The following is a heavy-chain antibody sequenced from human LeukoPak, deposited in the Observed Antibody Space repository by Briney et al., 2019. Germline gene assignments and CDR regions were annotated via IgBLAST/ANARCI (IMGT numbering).Heavy chain of an antibody. V-gene: IGHV4-38-2*02. CDR1: GYSLSRGYY. Sequence: SETLSLTCTVSGYSLSRGYYWGWTRRRPGKGVEGIERIYHRGSTYYKQTLRRRVTISVDTSKNQFSLKLSSVTAADTAVYYCARETVGATSFDYWGQGTLVTVSS. D-gene: IGHD1-26*01. J-gene: IGHJ4*02. CDR2: IYHRGST. CDR3: ARETVGATSFDY.